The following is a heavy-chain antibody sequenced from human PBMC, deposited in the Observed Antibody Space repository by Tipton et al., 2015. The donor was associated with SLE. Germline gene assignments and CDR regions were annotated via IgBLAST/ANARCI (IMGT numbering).Heavy chain of an antibody. CDR3: ARENVAADGALDV. J-gene: IGHJ3*01. V-gene: IGHV4-39*07. CDR2: IYYSGST. CDR1: TFSSYW. Sequence: TFSSYWMSWVRQAPGKGLEWIGSIYYSGSTYYNPSLKSRLTMSVDTSKNQFSLTVNSVTAADTAVYYCARENVAADGALDVWGQGTMVTVSS. D-gene: IGHD6-13*01.